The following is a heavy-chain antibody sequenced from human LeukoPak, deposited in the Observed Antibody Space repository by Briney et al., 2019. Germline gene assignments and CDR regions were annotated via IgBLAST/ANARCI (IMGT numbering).Heavy chain of an antibody. CDR2: MGPSSSISYLST. V-gene: IGHV3-48*01. J-gene: IGHJ4*02. CDR1: GFSLGDFN. CDR3: ARGWGGYSSYPPDY. D-gene: IGHD5-12*01. Sequence: GGSLRLSCVAYGFSLGDFNMIWVRQAPGKGLEWLSYMGPSSSISYLSTYYAQSAKGRFTISRDIASNSLFLQMSSLRVEDTAIYYCARGWGGYSSYPPDYWGQGTLVTVSS.